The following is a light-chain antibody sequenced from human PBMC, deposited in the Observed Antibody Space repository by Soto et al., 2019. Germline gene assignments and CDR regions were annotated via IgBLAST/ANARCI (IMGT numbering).Light chain of an antibody. V-gene: IGKV1-39*01. Sequence: DLQMTQSPSSLSASVGDRVTISCRTSQRINNYLNWYQQRPGKAPKVLINAASTLESGVPSRFSGRGFGTDFTLTISSLQPEDFATYYCQQSYSTPWTFGQGTKVEIK. CDR1: QRINNY. CDR3: QQSYSTPWT. CDR2: AAS. J-gene: IGKJ1*01.